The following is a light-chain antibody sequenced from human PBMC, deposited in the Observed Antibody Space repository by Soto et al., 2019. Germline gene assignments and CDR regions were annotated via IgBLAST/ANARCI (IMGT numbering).Light chain of an antibody. CDR3: QQRYSSTRT. V-gene: IGKV1-39*01. Sequence: IQMTQSPSSLSPSFGDSVTITCRASQSISTYLNWYQLKQGKAPKLLLSAAPGFQSEVPSNFSGSGSGTDGTLTISSLKHEDFSTYDGQQRYSSTRTFGQGTKVDIK. CDR2: AAP. CDR1: QSISTY. J-gene: IGKJ1*01.